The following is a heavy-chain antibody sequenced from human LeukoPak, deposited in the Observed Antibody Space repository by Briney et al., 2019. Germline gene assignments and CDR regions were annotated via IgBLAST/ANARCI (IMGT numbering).Heavy chain of an antibody. J-gene: IGHJ4*02. D-gene: IGHD5-18*01. CDR2: ISWNSGSI. CDR1: GFTFYDYA. Sequence: GGSLRLSCAASGFTFYDYAMHWVRQAPGKGLEWVSGISWNSGSIGYADSVKGRFTISRDNAKNSLYLQMNSLRAEDTALYYCAKDTGDTAMVPEYYFDYWGQGTLVTVSS. CDR3: AKDTGDTAMVPEYYFDY. V-gene: IGHV3-9*01.